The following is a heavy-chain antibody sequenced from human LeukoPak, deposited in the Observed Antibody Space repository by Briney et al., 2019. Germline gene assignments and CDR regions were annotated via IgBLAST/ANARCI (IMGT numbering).Heavy chain of an antibody. CDR3: ARRRLTSSGCLDY. V-gene: IGHV5-51*01. CDR1: GYSFTGYW. J-gene: IGHJ4*02. D-gene: IGHD6-19*01. CDR2: IYPGDSDT. Sequence: GESLKISCKGSGYSFTGYWIGWVRQMPGKGLEWMGIIYPGDSDTTYSPSFQGQVTISADKSISIVYLQWSSLKASDTAMYYCARRRLTSSGCLDYWGQGTLVTVSS.